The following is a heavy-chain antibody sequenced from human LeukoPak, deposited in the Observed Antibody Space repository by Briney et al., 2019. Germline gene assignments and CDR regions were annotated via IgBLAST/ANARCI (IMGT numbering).Heavy chain of an antibody. CDR3: ARENDFWSGYYLDH. D-gene: IGHD3-3*01. J-gene: IGHJ4*02. Sequence: LSLTCTVSGGSISSSSYYWGWIRQPPGKGLEWISYVSSGSSTVYYADSVKGRFTISRDNAKNSLYLQLNSLGGDDTAVYYCARENDFWSGYYLDHWGQGTLVTVPS. V-gene: IGHV3-11*04. CDR2: VSSGSSTV. CDR1: GGSISSSSYY.